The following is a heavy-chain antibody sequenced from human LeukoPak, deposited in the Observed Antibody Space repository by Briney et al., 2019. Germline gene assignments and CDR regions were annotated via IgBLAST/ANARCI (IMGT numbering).Heavy chain of an antibody. Sequence: PSQTLSLTCTVSGGSISSGSYYWSWIRQPAGKGLEWIGYIYYSGSTYYNPSLKSRVTISVDTSKNQYSLKLSSVTAADTAVYYCAREGTITSFDYWGQGTLVTVSS. V-gene: IGHV4-30-4*08. CDR1: GGSISSGSYY. D-gene: IGHD5-12*01. J-gene: IGHJ4*02. CDR3: AREGTITSFDY. CDR2: IYYSGST.